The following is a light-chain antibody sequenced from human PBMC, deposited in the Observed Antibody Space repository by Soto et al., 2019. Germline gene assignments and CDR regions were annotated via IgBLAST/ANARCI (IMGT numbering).Light chain of an antibody. V-gene: IGKV3-15*01. CDR1: QSVSSN. J-gene: IGKJ1*01. CDR3: QQYNNWPPVT. CDR2: GAS. Sequence: EIVKTQSPATLSLSTGERATLSCRASQSVSSNLAWYQQKPGQAPRLLIYGASTRATGIPARFSGSGSGTEFTLTISSLQSEDFAVYYCQQYNNWPPVTFGQGTKVGIK.